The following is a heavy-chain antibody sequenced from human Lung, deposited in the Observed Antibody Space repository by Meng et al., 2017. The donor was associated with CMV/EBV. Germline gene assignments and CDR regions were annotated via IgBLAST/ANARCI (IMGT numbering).Heavy chain of an antibody. J-gene: IGHJ5*02. V-gene: IGHV4-34*01. CDR3: ASASSGWYNNWFEP. D-gene: IGHD6-19*01. CDR1: GGSFSGYY. Sequence: GSLRLSCAVYGGSFSGYYWSWIRQPPGKGLEWIGEINHSGSTNYNPSLKSRVTISVDTSKNQFSLKLSSVTAADTAVYYCASASSGWYNNWFEPWG. CDR2: INHSGST.